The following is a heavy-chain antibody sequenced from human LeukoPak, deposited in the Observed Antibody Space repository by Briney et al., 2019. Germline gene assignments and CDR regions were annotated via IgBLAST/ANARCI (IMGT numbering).Heavy chain of an antibody. CDR1: GFPFSDFS. Sequence: GGSLRLSCATSGFPFSDFSMSWVRQAPGKGLEWISTTNSGGTSTYYTESVKGRFTISRDNSKNTLYLQMSSLRVGDTAVYYCAKQSYARSLGEGGPGTLVSVSS. J-gene: IGHJ4*02. CDR3: AKQSYARSLGE. CDR2: TNSGGTST. D-gene: IGHD2-8*01. V-gene: IGHV3-23*01.